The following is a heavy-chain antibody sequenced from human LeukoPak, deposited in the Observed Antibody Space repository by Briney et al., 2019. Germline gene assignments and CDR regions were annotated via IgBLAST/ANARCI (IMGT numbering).Heavy chain of an antibody. J-gene: IGHJ5*02. Sequence: SETLSLTCTVSGGSISSSSYYWGWIRQPPGKGLEWIGSIYYSGSTYYNPSLKSRVTISVDTSKNQFSLKLSSVTAADTAVYYCARGVSKVAVAANWFDPWGQGTLVTVSS. CDR3: ARGVSKVAVAANWFDP. CDR1: GGSISSSSYY. D-gene: IGHD6-19*01. CDR2: IYYSGST. V-gene: IGHV4-39*07.